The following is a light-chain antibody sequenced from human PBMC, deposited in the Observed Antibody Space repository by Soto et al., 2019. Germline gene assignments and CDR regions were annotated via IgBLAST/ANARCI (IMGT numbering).Light chain of an antibody. CDR1: QSVRTN. J-gene: IGKJ1*01. CDR3: QQYGSSPWT. V-gene: IGKV3-20*01. CDR2: GAS. Sequence: IVMMEYSVRLSVSTAETVTLSCRARQSVRTNLGLYQHKPGQSPRLLIYGASSRATGIPDRFSGSGSGTDFTLTISRLEPEDFAVYYCQQYGSSPWTFGQRTKA.